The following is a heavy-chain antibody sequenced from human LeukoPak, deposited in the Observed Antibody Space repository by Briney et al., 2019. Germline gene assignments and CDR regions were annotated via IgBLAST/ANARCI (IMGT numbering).Heavy chain of an antibody. D-gene: IGHD3-16*02. CDR1: GFTFDDYA. V-gene: IGHV3-9*03. CDR2: ISWNSGSI. J-gene: IGHJ6*02. CDR3: AKDIGKYYDYVWGSYRTSCYYYGMDV. Sequence: PGGSLRLSCAASGFTFDDYAMHWVRQAPGKGLEWVSGISWNSGSIGYADSVKGRFTISRDNAKNSLYLQMNSLRAEDMALYYCAKDIGKYYDYVWGSYRTSCYYYGMDVWGQGTTVTVSS.